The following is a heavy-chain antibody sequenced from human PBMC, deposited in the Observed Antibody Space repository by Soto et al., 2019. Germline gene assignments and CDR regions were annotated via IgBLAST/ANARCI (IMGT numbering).Heavy chain of an antibody. J-gene: IGHJ4*02. CDR2: INPNSGGT. V-gene: IGHV1-2*04. CDR1: GYTFTGYY. Sequence: GASVKVSCKASGYTFTGYYMHWVRQAPGQGLEWMGWINPNSGGTNYAQKFQGWVTMTRDTSISTAYMELSRLRSDDTAVYYCARNYRPLTMIVVVIPPPVGYWGQGNLVTVS. D-gene: IGHD3-22*01. CDR3: ARNYRPLTMIVVVIPPPVGY.